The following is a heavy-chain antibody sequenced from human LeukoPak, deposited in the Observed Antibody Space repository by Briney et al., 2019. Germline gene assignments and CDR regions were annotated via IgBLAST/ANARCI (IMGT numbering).Heavy chain of an antibody. Sequence: SETLSLTCTVSGYSISSGYYWGWIRQPPGKGLEWIGSIYHSGSTYYNPSLKSRVTISVDTSKNQFSLKLSSVTAADTAVYYCARDRVSRSGYFGYWGQGTLVTVSS. CDR1: GYSISSGYY. V-gene: IGHV4-38-2*02. D-gene: IGHD3-10*01. CDR2: IYHSGST. CDR3: ARDRVSRSGYFGY. J-gene: IGHJ4*02.